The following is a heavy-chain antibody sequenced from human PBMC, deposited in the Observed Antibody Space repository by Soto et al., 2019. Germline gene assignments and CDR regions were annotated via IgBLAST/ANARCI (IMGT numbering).Heavy chain of an antibody. D-gene: IGHD1-26*01. J-gene: IGHJ4*02. CDR3: ARLPNSGINPPFDY. V-gene: IGHV4-59*08. CDR1: GDSVTSHY. CDR2: FHYSGIT. Sequence: PSETLSLTCTVSGDSVTSHYWSWVRQPPGKGLECIGYFHYSGITIYNPSLNSRVTISLDTSKNQFSLKLTSVTAADTAVYYCARLPNSGINPPFDYWGQGALVTVSS.